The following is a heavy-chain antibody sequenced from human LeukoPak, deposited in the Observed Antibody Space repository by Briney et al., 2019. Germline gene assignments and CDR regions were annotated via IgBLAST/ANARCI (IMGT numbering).Heavy chain of an antibody. J-gene: IGHJ3*02. CDR2: FDPEDGET. Sequence: ASVKVSCKVSGYTLTELSMHWVRQAPGKGLEWMGGFDPEDGETIYAQKFQGRVTMTRDTSISTAYMELSRLRSDDTAVYYCATPIVGATMDAFDIWGQGTMVTVSS. CDR3: ATPIVGATMDAFDI. CDR1: GYTLTELS. D-gene: IGHD1-26*01. V-gene: IGHV1-24*01.